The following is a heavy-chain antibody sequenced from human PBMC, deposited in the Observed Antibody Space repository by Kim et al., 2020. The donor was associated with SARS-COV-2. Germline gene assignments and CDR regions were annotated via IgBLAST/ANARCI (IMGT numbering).Heavy chain of an antibody. CDR3: ARGNNHGMDV. V-gene: IGHV3-74*01. CDR1: GFTFSSYA. J-gene: IGHJ6*02. D-gene: IGHD1-20*01. CDR2: ISSDGRST. Sequence: GGSLRLSCAASGFTFSSYAMHCVRQAPGKGLVWVSRISSDGRSTTYADSVKGRFSISRDNAKNTLYLQMNSLRAEDTAVYYCARGNNHGMDVWGQGTTV.